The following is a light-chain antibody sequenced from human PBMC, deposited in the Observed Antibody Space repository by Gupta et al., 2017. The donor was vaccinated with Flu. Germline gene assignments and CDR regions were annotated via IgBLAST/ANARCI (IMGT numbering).Light chain of an antibody. J-gene: IGKJ1*01. CDR2: AAS. V-gene: IGKV1-39*01. Sequence: DIQMTQSPSSLSASVGDRVTITCRASQNSSSFLNWYQQKPGKAPELLIYAASSLHSGVPSRFTGSGSGTDFTLTISSLQPEDFASYYCQQSYSIPWTFGQGTKVEIK. CDR1: QNSSSF. CDR3: QQSYSIPWT.